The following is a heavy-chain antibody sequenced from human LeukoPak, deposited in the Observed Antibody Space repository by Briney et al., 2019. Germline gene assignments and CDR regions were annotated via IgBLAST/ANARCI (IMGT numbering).Heavy chain of an antibody. V-gene: IGHV3-7*01. Sequence: PGGSLRLSCAASGFAFSSYWMSWVRQAPGKGLAGVANIKQDGSEKYYVDSVKGRFTISRDNAKNSLYLQMNSLRAEDTAVYYCARDPGYYYDSSGYYLDYWGQGTLVTVSS. CDR1: GFAFSSYW. D-gene: IGHD3-22*01. CDR2: IKQDGSEK. CDR3: ARDPGYYYDSSGYYLDY. J-gene: IGHJ4*02.